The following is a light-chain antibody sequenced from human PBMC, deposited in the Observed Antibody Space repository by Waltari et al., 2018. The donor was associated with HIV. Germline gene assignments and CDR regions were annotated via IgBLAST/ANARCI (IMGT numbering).Light chain of an antibody. CDR2: DVS. CDR3: CSYAGTYTFVI. V-gene: IGLV2-11*01. CDR1: SSDVGGYNN. J-gene: IGLJ2*01. Sequence: QSALTQPRSVSGSPGQSVTISCTGTSSDVGGYNNVSWYQQHQGKAPKLMIYDVSKRPSGVPDRFSGSKSGNTASLTISGLQAEDEADYYCCSYAGTYTFVIFGGGTKLTVL.